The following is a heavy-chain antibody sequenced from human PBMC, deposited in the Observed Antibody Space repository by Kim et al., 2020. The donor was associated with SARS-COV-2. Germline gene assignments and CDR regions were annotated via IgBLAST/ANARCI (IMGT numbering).Heavy chain of an antibody. CDR3: VGISGRDIVVVVPGY. J-gene: IGHJ4*02. D-gene: IGHD2-15*01. CDR2: ISGDGGST. CDR1: GFTFDDYA. V-gene: IGHV3-43*02. Sequence: GGSLRPSCAASGFTFDDYAMHWVRQAPGKGLEWVSLISGDGGSTYYADSVKGRFTISRDNSKNSLYLQMNSLRTEDTALYYCVGISGRDIVVVVPGYWGQGTLVTVSS.